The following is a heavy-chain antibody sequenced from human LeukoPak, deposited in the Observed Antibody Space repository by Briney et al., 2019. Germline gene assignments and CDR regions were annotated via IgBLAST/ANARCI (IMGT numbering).Heavy chain of an antibody. J-gene: IGHJ4*02. CDR1: GYTFASYA. D-gene: IGHD4-17*01. CDR2: ISAYNGNT. V-gene: IGHV1-18*01. CDR3: ALLLSTVTTSDY. Sequence: ASVKVSCKASGYTFASYAMNWVRRAPGQGPEWMGWISAYNGNTNYAQKLQGRVTMTTDTSTSTAYMELRSLRSDDTAVYYCALLLSTVTTSDYWGQGTLVTVSS.